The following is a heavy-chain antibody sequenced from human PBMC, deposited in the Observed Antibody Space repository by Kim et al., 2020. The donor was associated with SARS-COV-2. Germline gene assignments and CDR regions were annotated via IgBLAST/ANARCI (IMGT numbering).Heavy chain of an antibody. D-gene: IGHD5-12*01. J-gene: IGHJ6*01. CDR3: ATGVDIVGTSYRDYYYYGMCV. V-gene: IGHV1-24*01. CDR2: FDPEDGET. Sequence: ASVKVSCKVSGYILTEFSMYWVRQAPGKGLEWMGGFDPEDGETIYAQKFQGRVSITEDTSTDTAYMELSSLTSEDTAVYYCATGVDIVGTSYRDYYYYGMCVREQGTTGTVSS. CDR1: GYILTEFS.